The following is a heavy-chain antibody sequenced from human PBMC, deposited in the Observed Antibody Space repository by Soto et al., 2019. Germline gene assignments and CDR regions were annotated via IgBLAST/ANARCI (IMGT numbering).Heavy chain of an antibody. CDR3: ARVVAVAGTRRFDP. V-gene: IGHV3-30-3*01. J-gene: IGHJ5*02. CDR2: ISYDGSNK. D-gene: IGHD6-19*01. CDR1: GFTFSSYA. Sequence: GGSLRLSCAASGFTFSSYAMHWVRRAPGKGLEWVAVISYDGSNKYYADSVKGRFTISRDNSKNTLYLQMNSLRAEDTAVYYCARVVAVAGTRRFDPWGQGTLVTVSS.